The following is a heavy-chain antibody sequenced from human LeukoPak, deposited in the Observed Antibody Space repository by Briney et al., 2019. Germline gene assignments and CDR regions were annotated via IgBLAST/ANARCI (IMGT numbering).Heavy chain of an antibody. V-gene: IGHV3-66*01. CDR1: GFTMRDND. Sequence: GGSLRLSCAVSGFTMRDNDMTWVRQAPGKGLEWVSLIYSSGGTSYADSVKGRFTISKDNSKNTLYLQMNGLRAGDTAVYYCAKRPLSSCNWGLGTLVTVSS. CDR3: AKRPLSSCN. D-gene: IGHD5/OR15-5a*01. CDR2: IYSSGGT. J-gene: IGHJ4*01.